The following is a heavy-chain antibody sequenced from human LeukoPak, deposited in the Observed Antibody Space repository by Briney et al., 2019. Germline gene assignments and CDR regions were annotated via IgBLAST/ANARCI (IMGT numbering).Heavy chain of an antibody. CDR3: ATKIRGYSGYGFDP. J-gene: IGHJ5*02. D-gene: IGHD5-12*01. V-gene: IGHV4-59*12. CDR1: GGSISSYY. CDR2: IYYSGST. Sequence: SETLSLTCTVSGGSISSYYWSWIRQPPGKGLEWIGYIYYSGSTNYNPSLKSRVTISVDTSKNQFSLKLSSVTAADTAVYYCATKIRGYSGYGFDPWGQGTLVTASS.